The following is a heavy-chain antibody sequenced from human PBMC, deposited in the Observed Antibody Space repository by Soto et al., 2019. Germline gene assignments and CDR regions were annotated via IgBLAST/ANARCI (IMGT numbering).Heavy chain of an antibody. CDR3: ARDTPFRESLWFGEFNWFDP. Sequence: SETLSLTCTVSGGSVSSSSYYWGWVRQPPGKGLEWIGSVYYSGSTYYNPSLESRVTISVDTSKNQFSLKLSSVTAADTAVYYCARDTPFRESLWFGEFNWFDPWGQGTLVTVSS. D-gene: IGHD3-10*01. V-gene: IGHV4-39*07. CDR1: GGSVSSSSYY. J-gene: IGHJ5*02. CDR2: VYYSGST.